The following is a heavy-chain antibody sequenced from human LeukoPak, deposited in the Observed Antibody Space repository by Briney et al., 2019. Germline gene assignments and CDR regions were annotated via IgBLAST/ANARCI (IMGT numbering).Heavy chain of an antibody. CDR1: GGSFSGYY. CDR3: ARGLGTSWDNWFDP. V-gene: IGHV4-34*01. CDR2: LNHSGST. Sequence: SETLSLTCAVYGGSFSGYYWSWIRQPPGKGLEWIGELNHSGSTNYNPSLKSRVTISVDTSKNQFSLKLSSVTAADTAVYYCARGLGTSWDNWFDPWGQGTLVAVSS. D-gene: IGHD2-2*01. J-gene: IGHJ5*02.